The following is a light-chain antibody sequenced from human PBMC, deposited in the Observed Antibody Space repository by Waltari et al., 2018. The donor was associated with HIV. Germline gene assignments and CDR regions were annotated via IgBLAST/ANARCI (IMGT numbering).Light chain of an antibody. CDR2: KDS. CDR3: QSADITGTLGV. CDR1: ALPRQF. V-gene: IGLV3-25*03. J-gene: IGLJ3*02. Sequence: SYELAQPPSVSVSPGQTARLTCSGDALPRQFVYWYQQKPGQAPIVVIDKDSERPSGIPWGFSCFISGTTATLTISEVQAEDEADYYCQSADITGTLGVFGGGTRLTV.